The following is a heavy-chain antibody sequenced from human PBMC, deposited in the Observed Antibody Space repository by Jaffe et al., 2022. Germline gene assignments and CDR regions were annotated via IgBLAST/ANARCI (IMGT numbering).Heavy chain of an antibody. V-gene: IGHV4-59*01. J-gene: IGHJ4*02. CDR1: GGSISSYY. CDR2: IYYSGST. CDR3: ARSAGIAVAGIDY. D-gene: IGHD6-19*01. Sequence: QVQLQESGPGLVKPSETLSLTCTVSGGSISSYYWSWIRQPPGKGLEWIGYIYYSGSTNYNPSLKSRVTISVDTSKNQFSLKLSSVTAADTAVYYCARSAGIAVAGIDYWGQGTLVTVSS.